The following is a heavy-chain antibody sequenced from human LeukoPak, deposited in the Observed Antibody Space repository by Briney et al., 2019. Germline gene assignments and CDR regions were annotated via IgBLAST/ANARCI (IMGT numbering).Heavy chain of an antibody. J-gene: IGHJ4*02. D-gene: IGHD2-2*01. V-gene: IGHV5-51*01. CDR1: GYSFTNYW. CDR3: ARGGPSYALDY. Sequence: GESLKISCKGFGYSFTNYWIGWVRQTPGKGLEWMGIIYAGDSDTRYSPSFQGQVTMSVDKSISTAYLQWSSLKASDTAMYYCARGGPSYALDYWGQGTLVTVSS. CDR2: IYAGDSDT.